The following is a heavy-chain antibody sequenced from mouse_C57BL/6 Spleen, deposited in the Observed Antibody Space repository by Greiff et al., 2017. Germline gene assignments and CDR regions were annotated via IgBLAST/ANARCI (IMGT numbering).Heavy chain of an antibody. V-gene: IGHV1-26*01. CDR3: AREDYYDGYYGRGFAY. Sequence: EVQLQQSGPELVKPGASVKISCKASGYTFTDYYMNWVKQSHGKSLEWIGDINPNNGGTSYNQKFKGKATLTVDKSSSTAYMELRSLTSEDSAVYYCAREDYYDGYYGRGFAYWGQGTLVTVSA. J-gene: IGHJ3*01. CDR2: INPNNGGT. D-gene: IGHD2-3*01. CDR1: GYTFTDYY.